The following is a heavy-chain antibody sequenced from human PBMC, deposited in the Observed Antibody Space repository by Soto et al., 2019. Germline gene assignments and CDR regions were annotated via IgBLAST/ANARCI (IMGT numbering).Heavy chain of an antibody. CDR3: VRQFDYDTSGYYYAY. D-gene: IGHD3-22*01. CDR1: GGTFSKNT. CDR2: IMPVFGRP. V-gene: IGHV1-69*13. Sequence: ASVKVSCKASGGTFSKNTISWVRQAPGQGLEWMGGIMPVFGRPNYAQKFQGRVTITADEYTRTAYMELSRLKSDDTAVYYCVRQFDYDTSGYYYAYWGQGTQVTVSS. J-gene: IGHJ4*02.